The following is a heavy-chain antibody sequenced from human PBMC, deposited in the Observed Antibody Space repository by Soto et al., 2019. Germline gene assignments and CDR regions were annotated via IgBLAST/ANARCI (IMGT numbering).Heavy chain of an antibody. CDR2: IRSEVYSYAT. D-gene: IGHD3-10*02. CDR3: STCSRSYCMDV. J-gene: IGHJ6*02. V-gene: IGHV3-73*02. Sequence: EVQLVESGGGLVQPGGSLKVSCAASGFTFSDSTIHWVRQAAGKGLEWVGRIRSEVYSYATVCAASVKDRFTISRDDSKTTAYLQMNRLTIEDPAVYFSSTCSRSYCMDVWCQGTTVTFSS. CDR1: GFTFSDST.